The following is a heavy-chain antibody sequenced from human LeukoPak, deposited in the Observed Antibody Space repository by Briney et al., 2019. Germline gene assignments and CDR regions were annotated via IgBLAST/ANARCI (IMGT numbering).Heavy chain of an antibody. V-gene: IGHV3-33*01. CDR2: IWYDGSNK. CDR1: GFTFSSYG. J-gene: IGHJ4*02. Sequence: GGSLRLSCAASGFTFSSYGMHWVRQAPGKGLEWAAVIWYDGSNKYYADSVKGRFTISRDNSKNTLYLQMNSLRAEDTAVYYCARGWQQLVRPAYYFDYWGQGTLVTVSS. D-gene: IGHD6-13*01. CDR3: ARGWQQLVRPAYYFDY.